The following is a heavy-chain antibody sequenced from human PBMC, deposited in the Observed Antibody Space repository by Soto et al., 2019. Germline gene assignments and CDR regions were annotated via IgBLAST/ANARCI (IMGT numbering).Heavy chain of an antibody. CDR1: GYTFTSYY. CDR2: INPSGGST. D-gene: IGHD3-22*01. CDR3: ARIKDYYDSSGYYYFDY. Sequence: QVQLVQSGAEVKKPGSSVKVSCKASGYTFTSYYMHWVRQAPGQGLEWMGIINPSGGSTSYAQKFQGRVTMTRDTSTSTVYMELSSLRSEDTAVYYCARIKDYYDSSGYYYFDYWGQGTLVTVSS. J-gene: IGHJ4*02. V-gene: IGHV1-46*01.